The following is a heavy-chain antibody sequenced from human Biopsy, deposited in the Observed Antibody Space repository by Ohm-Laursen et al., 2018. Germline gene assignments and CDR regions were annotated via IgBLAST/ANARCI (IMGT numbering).Heavy chain of an antibody. J-gene: IGHJ6*02. Sequence: GTLSLTCSVYGESFNGYYWSWIRQTPGKGLEWIGEINHSGRTNYNPSLKSRVTISVDTSKNHFSLKVRSVTAADTAVYYCVRGVDYYDPYHYYALDVWGQGTTVTVSS. D-gene: IGHD3-22*01. V-gene: IGHV4-34*01. CDR1: GESFNGYY. CDR2: INHSGRT. CDR3: VRGVDYYDPYHYYALDV.